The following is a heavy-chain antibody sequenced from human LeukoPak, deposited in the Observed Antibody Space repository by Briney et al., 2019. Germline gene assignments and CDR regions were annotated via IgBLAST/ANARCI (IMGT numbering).Heavy chain of an antibody. CDR1: GDSISSGLVC. Sequence: SETLSLTCTVSGDSISSGLVCWAWIRRHPGKGPEWIGCISPGGVPYYKPSLMSRVTISGDTSQNQFSLRLSSVTAADTAVYYCARRGDSTGGSAFNTWGQGTMVTVSA. J-gene: IGHJ3*02. D-gene: IGHD7-27*01. CDR2: ISPGGVP. CDR3: ARRGDSTGGSAFNT. V-gene: IGHV4-31*03.